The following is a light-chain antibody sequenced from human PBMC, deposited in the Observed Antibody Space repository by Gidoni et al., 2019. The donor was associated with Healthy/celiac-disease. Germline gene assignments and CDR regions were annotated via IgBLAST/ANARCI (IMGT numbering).Light chain of an antibody. Sequence: EIVLTQSPATLSLSPGDRATLSCRASQTVSSYLAWYQQKLVQAPRLLIYEASNRATGIPARFSGSGSGTDFTLTISSLEPEDFAVYYCQQRSNWPWTFGQXTKVEIK. V-gene: IGKV3-11*01. J-gene: IGKJ1*01. CDR1: QTVSSY. CDR2: EAS. CDR3: QQRSNWPWT.